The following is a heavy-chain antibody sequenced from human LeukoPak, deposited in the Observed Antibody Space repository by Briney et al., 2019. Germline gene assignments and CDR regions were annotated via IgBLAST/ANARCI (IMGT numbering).Heavy chain of an antibody. CDR3: ARDVFTTYDTGGGYFDY. Sequence: SCKVSGYTLTELSMHWVRQAPGKGLECVALIWYDGSNKYYADSVKGRFTISRDNSKNTLYLQMNSLRADDTAVYYCARDVFTTYDTGGGYFDYWGQGTLVTVSS. CDR2: IWYDGSNK. D-gene: IGHD3-22*01. V-gene: IGHV3-33*01. J-gene: IGHJ4*02. CDR1: GYTLTELS.